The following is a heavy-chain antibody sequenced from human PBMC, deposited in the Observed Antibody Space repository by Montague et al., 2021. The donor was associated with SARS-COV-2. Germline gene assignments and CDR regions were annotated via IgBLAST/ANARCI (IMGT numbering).Heavy chain of an antibody. V-gene: IGHV4-34*01. J-gene: IGHJ6*02. CDR3: ARVRYYGSGASLGMDV. CDR2: TNHSGST. CDR1: GGSFSGYY. Sequence: SETLSLTCAVYGGSFSGYYWSWIRQPPGKGLEWIGETNHSGSTNYNPSLKSRVTISVDTSKNQFSLKLSSVTAADTAVYYCARVRYYGSGASLGMDVWGQGTMVTVSS. D-gene: IGHD3-10*01.